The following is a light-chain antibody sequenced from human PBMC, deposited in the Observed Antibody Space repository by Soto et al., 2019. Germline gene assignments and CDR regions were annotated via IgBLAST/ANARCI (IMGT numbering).Light chain of an antibody. V-gene: IGKV1-12*02. J-gene: IGKJ4*01. Sequence: DIQMTQSPSSVSASVGDRVTITCRASQGLSSNLAWYQQKPGRAPQLLIYAASILESGVPSRFSGSGSGTHFTLTINSLHPEEFATYYCLSGHSRPFGGGTKVQIK. CDR3: LSGHSRP. CDR2: AAS. CDR1: QGLSSN.